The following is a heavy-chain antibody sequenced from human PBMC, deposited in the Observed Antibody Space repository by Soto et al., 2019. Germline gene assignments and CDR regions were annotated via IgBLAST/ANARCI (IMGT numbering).Heavy chain of an antibody. CDR2: ISSYNGNT. V-gene: IGHV1-18*01. Sequence: QVQLVQSGAEVKKPGASVKVSCKASGYTFTSYVISWVRQAPGQGLEWMGWISSYNGNTNYAQKLQGIVTMNTEEATSQAYMELSRVQSEDTDEYYCASRYGPSGGGPRIAVAGVEWYFDYLGQGTTVTVFS. J-gene: IGHJ4*02. CDR3: ASRYGPSGGGPRIAVAGVEWYFDY. D-gene: IGHD6-19*01. CDR1: GYTFTSYV.